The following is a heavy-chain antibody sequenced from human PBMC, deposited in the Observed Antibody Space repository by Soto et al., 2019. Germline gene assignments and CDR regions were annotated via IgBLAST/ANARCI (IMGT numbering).Heavy chain of an antibody. J-gene: IGHJ4*02. CDR2: IIPIFGTA. V-gene: IGHV1-69*01. Sequence: QVQLVQSGAEVKKPGSSVKVSCKASGGTFSSYAISWVRQAPGQGLEWMGGIIPIFGTANYAQKFQGRGTITADETTSTADMEPSSPRSEDTAVHYGARPREGGYSCEFDHWGQGTLVTDSS. D-gene: IGHD5-18*01. CDR3: ARPREGGYSCEFDH. CDR1: GGTFSSYA.